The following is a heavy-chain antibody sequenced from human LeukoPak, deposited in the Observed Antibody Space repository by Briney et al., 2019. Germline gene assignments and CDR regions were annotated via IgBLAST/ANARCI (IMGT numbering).Heavy chain of an antibody. J-gene: IGHJ6*02. CDR2: IWYDGSNK. CDR1: GFTFSSYG. CDR3: ARDILSAYCGGDCYPLNGMDV. V-gene: IGHV3-33*01. Sequence: GSLRLSCAASGFTFSSYGMHWVRQAPGKGLEWVAVIWYDGSNKYYADSVKGRFTISRDNSKNTLYLQMNSLRAEDTAVYYCARDILSAYCGGDCYPLNGMDVWGQGTTVTVSS. D-gene: IGHD2-21*02.